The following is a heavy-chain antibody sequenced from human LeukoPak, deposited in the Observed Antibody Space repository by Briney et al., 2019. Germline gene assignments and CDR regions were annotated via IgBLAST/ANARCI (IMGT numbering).Heavy chain of an antibody. CDR3: AKDYYYDSSGYYQGNAFGI. CDR1: GFTFDDYA. V-gene: IGHV3-9*01. Sequence: GGSLRLSCAASGFTFDDYAMHWVRQAPGKGLEWVSGISWNSGSIGYADSVKGRFTISRDNAKNSLYLQMNSLRAEDTALYYCAKDYYYDSSGYYQGNAFGIWGQGTMVTVSS. J-gene: IGHJ3*02. D-gene: IGHD3-22*01. CDR2: ISWNSGSI.